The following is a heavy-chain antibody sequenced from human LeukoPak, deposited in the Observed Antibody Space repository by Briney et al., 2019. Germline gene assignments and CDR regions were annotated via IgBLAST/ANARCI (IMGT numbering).Heavy chain of an antibody. CDR2: AHYSGST. V-gene: IGHV4-31*03. Sequence: SQTLSLTCTVSGGSVSSSTYYWSWIRQHPGKGLEWIGYAHYSGSTYYNPSLKSRVTISVDTSKNQFSLRLSSVTASDTAVYYCTKYYYDTSGYSNWFDPWGQGTLVTVSS. D-gene: IGHD3-22*01. J-gene: IGHJ5*02. CDR1: GGSVSSSTYY. CDR3: TKYYYDTSGYSNWFDP.